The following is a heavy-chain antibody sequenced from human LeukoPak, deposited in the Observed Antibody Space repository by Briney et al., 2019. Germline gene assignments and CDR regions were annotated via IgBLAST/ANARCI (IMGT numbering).Heavy chain of an antibody. CDR3: ARGFVPAAFDL. V-gene: IGHV3-21*01. J-gene: IGHJ5*02. D-gene: IGHD2-2*01. CDR2: IKGDSSHI. Sequence: GGSLRLSCAASGFTFSSYNMKWVRQAPGKGLEWVSSIKGDSSHISYAESVKGRFTISRDNTKNALFLQMNTLRAEDTAIYYCARGFVPAAFDLWGLGTLVIVSS. CDR1: GFTFSSYN.